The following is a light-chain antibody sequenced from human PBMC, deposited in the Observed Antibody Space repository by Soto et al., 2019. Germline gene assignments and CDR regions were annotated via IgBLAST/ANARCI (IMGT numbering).Light chain of an antibody. CDR2: GAS. CDR3: QQYGGSPQT. CDR1: QSISSNY. Sequence: EIVLTQSPGTLSLSPGERATLSCRASQSISSNYLAWYLQKPGQAPRLLIYGASSRATGIPDRFSGSGSGTDFSLSISRLEPEDFAVYYCQQYGGSPQTFGQGTKVEIK. V-gene: IGKV3-20*01. J-gene: IGKJ1*01.